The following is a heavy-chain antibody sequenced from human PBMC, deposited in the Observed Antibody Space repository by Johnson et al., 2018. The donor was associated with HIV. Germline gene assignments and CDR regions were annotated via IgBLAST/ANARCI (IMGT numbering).Heavy chain of an antibody. J-gene: IGHJ3*02. Sequence: QVQLVESGGGVVQPGRSLRLSCAASGFTFSSYAMHWVRQAPDKGLEWVAVIWSDGSNKHYADSVNGRFTISRDSSKNTLYLQMNSLRAEDTAVYYCARAPPGGAFDIWGQGTMVTVSS. CDR2: IWSDGSNK. D-gene: IGHD6-25*01. V-gene: IGHV3-30*04. CDR3: ARAPPGGAFDI. CDR1: GFTFSSYA.